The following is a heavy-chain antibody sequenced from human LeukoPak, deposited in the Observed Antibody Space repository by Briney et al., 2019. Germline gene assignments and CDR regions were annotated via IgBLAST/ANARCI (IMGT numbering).Heavy chain of an antibody. CDR1: GFTFSSYA. CDR3: AKFLPTHIVVANYYFDY. D-gene: IGHD2-21*01. CDR2: ISGSGGST. J-gene: IGHJ4*02. Sequence: GGSLRLPCAASGFTFSSYAMSRGRQAPGKGLEWVSAISGSGGSTYYADSVKGRFTISRDNSKNTLYLQMNSLRPEDTAVYYCAKFLPTHIVVANYYFDYWGQGTLVTVSS. V-gene: IGHV3-23*01.